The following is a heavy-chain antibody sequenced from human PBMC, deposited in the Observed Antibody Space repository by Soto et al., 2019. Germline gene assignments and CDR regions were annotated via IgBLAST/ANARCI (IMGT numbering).Heavy chain of an antibody. Sequence: GGSLRLSCAASGFTFSSYAMHWVRQAPGKGLEWVAVISYDGSNKYYADSVKGRFTISRDNSKNTLYLQMNSLRAEDTAVYYCARGTAAAGGAYYFDYWGQGTLVTVSS. D-gene: IGHD6-13*01. CDR3: ARGTAAAGGAYYFDY. J-gene: IGHJ4*02. CDR1: GFTFSSYA. V-gene: IGHV3-30-3*01. CDR2: ISYDGSNK.